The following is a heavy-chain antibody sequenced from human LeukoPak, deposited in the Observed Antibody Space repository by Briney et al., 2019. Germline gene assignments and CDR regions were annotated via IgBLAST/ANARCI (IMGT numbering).Heavy chain of an antibody. V-gene: IGHV1-46*01. CDR3: ARVGDIVATREGDYYGMDV. CDR1: GYSFTGYY. Sequence: ASVKVSCKASGYSFTGYYMHWVRQAPGQGLEWMGIINPSGGSTSYAQKFQGRVTMTRDTSTSTVYMELSSLRSEDTAVYYCARVGDIVATREGDYYGMDVWGQGTTVTVSS. D-gene: IGHD5-12*01. CDR2: INPSGGST. J-gene: IGHJ6*02.